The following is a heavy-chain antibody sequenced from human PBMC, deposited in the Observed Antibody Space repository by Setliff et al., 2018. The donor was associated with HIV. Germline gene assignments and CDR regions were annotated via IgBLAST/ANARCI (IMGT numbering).Heavy chain of an antibody. J-gene: IGHJ4*02. Sequence: GGSLRLSCAASGFTFSSYGMHWVRQAPGKGLEWVAVIWYDGSSKYYADSVKGRFTISRDNSKNTLYLQMNSLRAEDTAVYYCAKDPRAAVATICDYWGQGTLVTVSS. V-gene: IGHV3-33*06. CDR1: GFTFSSYG. D-gene: IGHD5-12*01. CDR3: AKDPRAAVATICDY. CDR2: IWYDGSSK.